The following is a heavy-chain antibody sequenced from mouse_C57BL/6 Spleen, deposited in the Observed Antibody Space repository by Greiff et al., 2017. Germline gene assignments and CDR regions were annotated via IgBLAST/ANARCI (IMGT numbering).Heavy chain of an antibody. CDR2: IYPGDGDT. CDR1: GYAFSSYW. J-gene: IGHJ4*01. CDR3: ARGGLRQDYAMDY. Sequence: VQLVESGAELVKPGASVKISCKASGYAFSSYWMNWVKQRPGKGLEWIGQIYPGDGDTNYNGKFKGKATLTADKSSSTAYMQLSSLTSEDSAVYFCARGGLRQDYAMDYWGQGTSVTVSS. V-gene: IGHV1-80*01. D-gene: IGHD2-4*01.